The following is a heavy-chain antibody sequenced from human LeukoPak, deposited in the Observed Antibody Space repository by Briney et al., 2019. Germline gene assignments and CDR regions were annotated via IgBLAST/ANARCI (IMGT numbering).Heavy chain of an antibody. J-gene: IGHJ3*02. V-gene: IGHV3-30*02. Sequence: GGSLRLSCAASGFTFSSHGMHWVRQAPGKGLEWVTFIRNDGSNKYYADAVKGRFTISRDNFENTFSLHMNSLRPEDTAVYYCVRGSRLGVVERDAFDIWGQGTMVTVSS. CDR3: VRGSRLGVVERDAFDI. D-gene: IGHD3-3*01. CDR1: GFTFSSHG. CDR2: IRNDGSNK.